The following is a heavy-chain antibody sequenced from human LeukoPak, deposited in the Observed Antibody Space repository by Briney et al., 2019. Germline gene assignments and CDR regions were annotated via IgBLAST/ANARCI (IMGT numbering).Heavy chain of an antibody. CDR3: ARVEGRFYGSGSYRGFDY. V-gene: IGHV3-33*01. J-gene: IGHJ4*02. Sequence: GGPLRLSCAASGFNFSSYVMHWVRQPPGKGLEWVAVIWYDGSNKYYVDSVKGRFTISRDNSKNMLYLQMNSLRAEDTAVYYCARVEGRFYGSGSYRGFDYWGQGTLVTVSS. D-gene: IGHD3-10*01. CDR2: IWYDGSNK. CDR1: GFNFSSYV.